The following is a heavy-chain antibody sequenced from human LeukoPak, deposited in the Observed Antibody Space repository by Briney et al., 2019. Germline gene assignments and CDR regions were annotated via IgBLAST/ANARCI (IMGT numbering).Heavy chain of an antibody. V-gene: IGHV4-39*07. J-gene: IGHJ4*02. CDR1: GGSISSSTYY. CDR3: ARADVQVVY. CDR2: IYYSGST. D-gene: IGHD3-10*02. Sequence: PSETLSLTCTVSGGSISSSTYYWGWIRQPPGKGLEWIGSIYYSGSTYYNPSLKSRVTISVDTSKNQFSLKLSSVTAADTAVYYCARADVQVVYWGQGTLVTVSS.